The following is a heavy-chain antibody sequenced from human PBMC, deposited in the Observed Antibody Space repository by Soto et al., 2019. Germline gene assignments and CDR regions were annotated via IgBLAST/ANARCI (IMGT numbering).Heavy chain of an antibody. CDR2: IIPMFGTA. CDR1: GGTFSSYA. J-gene: IGHJ6*02. Sequence: SVKVSCKASGGTFSSYAISWVRQAPGQGLEWMGRIIPMFGTANYAQKFQGRVTITADESTSTAYMELSSLRSEDTAVYYCARGSVVAVDGTPPNNYYYYGMDVWGQGTTVTVSS. CDR3: ARGSVVAVDGTPPNNYYYYGMDV. D-gene: IGHD6-19*01. V-gene: IGHV1-69*13.